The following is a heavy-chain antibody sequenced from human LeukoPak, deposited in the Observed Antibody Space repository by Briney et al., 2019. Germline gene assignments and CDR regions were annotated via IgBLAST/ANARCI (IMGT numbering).Heavy chain of an antibody. CDR3: STTYYYDSSEGY. CDR2: IKSKTDGGTT. Sequence: GGSLRLSCAASGFMFSSNWMSWVRQAPGKGRDGVGGIKSKTDGGTTDYAAPVKGRFTISRDDSKNTLYLQMNSLKTEDTAVYCCSTTYYYDSSEGYWGQGTLVTVSS. D-gene: IGHD3-22*01. V-gene: IGHV3-15*01. J-gene: IGHJ4*02. CDR1: GFMFSSNW.